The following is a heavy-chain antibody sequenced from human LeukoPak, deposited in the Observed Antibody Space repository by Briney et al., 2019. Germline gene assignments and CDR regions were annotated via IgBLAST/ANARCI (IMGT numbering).Heavy chain of an antibody. J-gene: IGHJ4*02. CDR2: INSDGTST. D-gene: IGHD1-1*01. CDR3: ARDYNWNPPDY. Sequence: GGSLRLSCAASGFTLSSYWMHWVRQAPGKGLVWVSRINSDGTSTRYADFVKGRFTISRDNTKNTVHLEMNSLRAEDTAVYYCARDYNWNPPDYWGQGTLVTVSS. CDR1: GFTLSSYW. V-gene: IGHV3-74*01.